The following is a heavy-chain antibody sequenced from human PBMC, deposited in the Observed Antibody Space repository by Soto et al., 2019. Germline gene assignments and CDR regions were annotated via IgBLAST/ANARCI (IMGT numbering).Heavy chain of an antibody. CDR3: AGGIATGQLDP. CDR1: GYTFTTYT. D-gene: IGHD6-13*01. Sequence: QVQLVQSGAEVKKPGASVMLSCKASGYTFTTYTMNWVRQAPGQRLEWMGWINPVNGNTKSSQKFQDRVIITRDTSASTAYMALRSLRSEDTAVYYCAGGIATGQLDPWGQGTLVIVSS. CDR2: INPVNGNT. J-gene: IGHJ5*02. V-gene: IGHV1-3*01.